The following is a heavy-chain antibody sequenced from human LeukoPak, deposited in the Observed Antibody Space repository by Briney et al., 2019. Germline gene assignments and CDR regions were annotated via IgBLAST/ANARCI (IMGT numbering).Heavy chain of an antibody. CDR2: INPNSGGT. J-gene: IGHJ3*02. D-gene: IGHD5-12*01. Sequence: GASVKVSCKASGYTFTGYYMHWVRQVPGQGLEWMGWINPNSGGTNYAQKFQGRVTMTRDTSISTAYMELSRLRSDDTAVYYCARDTVATNAFDIWGQGTMVIVSS. CDR1: GYTFTGYY. CDR3: ARDTVATNAFDI. V-gene: IGHV1-2*02.